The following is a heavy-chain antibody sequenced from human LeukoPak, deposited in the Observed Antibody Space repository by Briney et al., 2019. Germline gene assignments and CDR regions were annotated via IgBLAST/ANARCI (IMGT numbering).Heavy chain of an antibody. Sequence: GASVKVSCKASGGTFSSYAISWVRQAPGQGLEWMGGIIPIFGTANYAQKFQGRVTITADESTSTAYMELSSLRSEDTAVYYCARNPAYGSGSYLDYWGQGTLVTVSS. CDR2: IIPIFGTA. CDR1: GGTFSSYA. D-gene: IGHD3-10*01. V-gene: IGHV1-69*13. J-gene: IGHJ4*02. CDR3: ARNPAYGSGSYLDY.